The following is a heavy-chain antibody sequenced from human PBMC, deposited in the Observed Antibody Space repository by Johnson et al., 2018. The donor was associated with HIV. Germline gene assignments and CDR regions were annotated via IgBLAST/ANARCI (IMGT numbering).Heavy chain of an antibody. Sequence: VQLVESGGGVVQPGRSLRLSCAASGITVGTNYMSWVRQAPGKGLEWVSVIFSVGDVYYSDSVMGRFTISRDNSKNMVYLQMNSLRPEDTAVYYCARDGRDLVTRGSFDVWGQGTVVTVSS. CDR3: ARDGRDLVTRGSFDV. V-gene: IGHV3-66*02. CDR2: IFSVGDV. CDR1: GITVGTNY. J-gene: IGHJ3*01. D-gene: IGHD3-9*01.